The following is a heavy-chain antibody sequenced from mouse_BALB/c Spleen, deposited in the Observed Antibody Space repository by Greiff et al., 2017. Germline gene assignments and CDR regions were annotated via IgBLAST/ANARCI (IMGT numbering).Heavy chain of an antibody. CDR3: ARVDGNYWDFDV. D-gene: IGHD2-1*01. Sequence: EVKLQESGPSLVKPSQTLSLTCSVTGDSITSGYWNWIRKFPGNKLEYMGYISYSGSTYYNPSLISRISITRDTSKNQYYLQLNSVTTEDTATYYCARVDGNYWDFDVWGEGTTVTVSS. J-gene: IGHJ1*01. CDR2: ISYSGST. V-gene: IGHV3-8*02. CDR1: GDSITSGY.